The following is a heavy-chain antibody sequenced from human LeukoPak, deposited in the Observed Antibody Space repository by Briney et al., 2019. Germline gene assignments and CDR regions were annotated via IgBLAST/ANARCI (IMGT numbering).Heavy chain of an antibody. CDR3: ARGFRIQLWSRSSALDY. Sequence: PSETLSLTCAVSGGSFSGYYWSWIRQPPGKGLEWLGEINHSGSTNYNPSYKSRVTISVDTSKNQSSQKLSSVTAADTAVYYCARGFRIQLWSRSSALDYWGQGTLVTVSS. CDR2: INHSGST. J-gene: IGHJ4*02. CDR1: GGSFSGYY. D-gene: IGHD5-18*01. V-gene: IGHV4-34*01.